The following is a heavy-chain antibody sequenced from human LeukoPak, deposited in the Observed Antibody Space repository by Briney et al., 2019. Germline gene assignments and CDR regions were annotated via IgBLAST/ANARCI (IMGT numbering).Heavy chain of an antibody. J-gene: IGHJ4*02. CDR1: GYTLTELS. CDR3: ATGSSYYDSSGYYHYFDY. D-gene: IGHD3-22*01. V-gene: IGHV1-24*01. CDR2: FDPEDGET. Sequence: ASVKVSCKVSGYTLTELSMHWVRQAPGKGLEWMGGFDPEDGETIYAQKFQGRVTMTEDTSTDTAYMELSSLRSEDTAVYYCATGSSYYDSSGYYHYFDYWGQGTLVTVSS.